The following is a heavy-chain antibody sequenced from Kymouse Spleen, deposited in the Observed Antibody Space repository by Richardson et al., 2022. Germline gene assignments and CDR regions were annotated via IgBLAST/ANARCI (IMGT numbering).Heavy chain of an antibody. J-gene: IGHJ6*02. CDR2: ISGSGGST. CDR1: GFTFSSYA. V-gene: IGHV3-23*04. D-gene: IGHD3-9*01. Sequence: EVQLVESGGGLVQPGGSLRLSCAASGFTFSSYAMSWVRQAPGKGLEWVSAISGSGGSTYYADSVKGRFTISRDNSKNTLYLQMNSLRAEDTAVYYCAKGGYYDILTGYYNVYYYYGMDVWGQGTTVTVSS. CDR3: AKGGYYDILTGYYNVYYYYGMDV.